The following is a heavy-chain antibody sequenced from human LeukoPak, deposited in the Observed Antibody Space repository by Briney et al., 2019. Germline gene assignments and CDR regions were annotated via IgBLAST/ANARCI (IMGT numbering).Heavy chain of an antibody. D-gene: IGHD5-12*01. Sequence: GGSLRLSCAASGFTFSSYSMNWVRQAPGKGLEWVSSISSSSYIYYADSVKGRFTISRDNAKNSLYLQMNSLRAEDTAVYYCARDRIVATTPLRFDYWGQGTLVTVSS. CDR1: GFTFSSYS. V-gene: IGHV3-21*01. CDR2: ISSSSYI. CDR3: ARDRIVATTPLRFDY. J-gene: IGHJ4*02.